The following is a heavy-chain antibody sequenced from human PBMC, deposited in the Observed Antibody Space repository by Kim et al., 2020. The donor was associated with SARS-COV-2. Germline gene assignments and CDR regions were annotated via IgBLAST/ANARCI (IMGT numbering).Heavy chain of an antibody. V-gene: IGHV3-30-3*01. Sequence: GGSLRLSCAASGLTFSSYTVNWVRQAPGKGLEWVAIIPYGGSNKYYADSVKGRFTISRDNSKNTMYLQMNSLRAEDTAVYYCAKAPSGGYVYAFDIWGQGTLVSVSS. J-gene: IGHJ3*02. CDR3: AKAPSGGYVYAFDI. D-gene: IGHD1-26*01. CDR1: GLTFSSYT. CDR2: IPYGGSNK.